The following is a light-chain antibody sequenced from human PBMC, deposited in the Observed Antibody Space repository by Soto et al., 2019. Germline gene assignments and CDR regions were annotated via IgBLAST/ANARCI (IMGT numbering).Light chain of an antibody. Sequence: QSVLTQPASVSGSPGQSITIACTGTSSDVGGYNYVSWYQQYPGKAPRLVISDVSNRPSGVSNRFSGSKSGNSASLTISGLQADDEADDYCSSYTSSSTYVFGTGTKLTVL. CDR1: SSDVGGYNY. CDR3: SSYTSSSTYV. V-gene: IGLV2-14*01. J-gene: IGLJ1*01. CDR2: DVS.